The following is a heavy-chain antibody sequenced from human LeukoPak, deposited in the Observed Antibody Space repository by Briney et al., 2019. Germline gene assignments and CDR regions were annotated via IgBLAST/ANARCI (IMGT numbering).Heavy chain of an antibody. CDR2: IWYDGSNK. J-gene: IGHJ4*02. CDR3: ARGGATEDYYFDY. D-gene: IGHD1-26*01. CDR1: GFTFSSYG. Sequence: GGSLRLSCAASGFTFSSYGMHWVRQAPGKGLEWVAVIWYDGSNKYYADSVKGRFTISKDNSKNTLYLQMNSLRAEDTAVYYCARGGATEDYYFDYWGQGTLVTVSS. V-gene: IGHV3-33*01.